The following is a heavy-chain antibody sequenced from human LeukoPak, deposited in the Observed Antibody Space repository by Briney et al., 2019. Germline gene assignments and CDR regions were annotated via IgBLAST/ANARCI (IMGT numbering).Heavy chain of an antibody. CDR1: GGSISSYY. CDR2: IDYSGRT. V-gene: IGHV4-59*08. D-gene: IGHD6-13*01. Sequence: PSETLSLTCTVSGGSISSYYWSWIRQPPGKGLEWIGYIDYSGRTNYNPSLRSRVTISVGTSKNNFSLKLGSVTAADTAVYYCARHSSSWYAANWGQGTLVTVSS. CDR3: ARHSSSWYAAN. J-gene: IGHJ4*02.